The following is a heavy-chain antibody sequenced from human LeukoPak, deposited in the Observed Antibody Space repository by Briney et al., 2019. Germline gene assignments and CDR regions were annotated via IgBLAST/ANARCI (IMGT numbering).Heavy chain of an antibody. CDR1: GGSISSYY. Sequence: SETLSLTCTVSGGSISSYYWSWIRQPPGKGLEWIGYIYYSGSTNYNPSLKSRVTISVGTSKNQFSLKLSSVTAADTAVYYCARDRGSSGWNDAFDIWGQGTMVTVSS. CDR3: ARDRGSSGWNDAFDI. J-gene: IGHJ3*02. V-gene: IGHV4-59*01. CDR2: IYYSGST. D-gene: IGHD6-19*01.